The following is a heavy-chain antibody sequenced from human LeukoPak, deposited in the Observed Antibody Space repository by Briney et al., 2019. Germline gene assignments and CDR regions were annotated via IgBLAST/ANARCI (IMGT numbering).Heavy chain of an antibody. J-gene: IGHJ4*02. CDR1: GYTFTSYY. D-gene: IGHD2-15*01. Sequence: EASVKVSCKASGYTFTSYYMHWVRQAPGQGLEWMGIINPSGGSTSYAQKFQGRVTMARDMSTSTVYMELSSLRSEDTAVYYCATSAAVYCSGGSCYLAYYFDYWGQGTLVTVSS. CDR2: INPSGGST. CDR3: ATSAAVYCSGGSCYLAYYFDY. V-gene: IGHV1-46*01.